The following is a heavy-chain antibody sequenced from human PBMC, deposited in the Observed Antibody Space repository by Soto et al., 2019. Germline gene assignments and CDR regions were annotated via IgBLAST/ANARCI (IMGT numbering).Heavy chain of an antibody. Sequence: SETLSLTCTVSGGSISSGGYYWSWIRQHPGKGLEWIGYIYYSGSTYYNPSLKSRVTISVDTSKNQFSLKLSSVTAADTAVYYCASSIAAAGPDFDYWGQGTLVTVSS. D-gene: IGHD6-13*01. CDR1: GGSISSGGYY. CDR2: IYYSGST. V-gene: IGHV4-31*03. J-gene: IGHJ4*02. CDR3: ASSIAAAGPDFDY.